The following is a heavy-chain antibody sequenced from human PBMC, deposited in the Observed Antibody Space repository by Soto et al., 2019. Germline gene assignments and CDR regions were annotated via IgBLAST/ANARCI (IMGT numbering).Heavy chain of an antibody. CDR2: IKSEGGGGAT. CDR1: GFTFSKAW. D-gene: IGHD6-13*01. J-gene: IGHJ4*02. CDR3: STLTYMAAAGHY. V-gene: IGHV3-15*07. Sequence: ESGGGLVKPGGSLRLSCVVSGFTFSKAWMNWVRQAPGKGLEWVGRIKSEGGGGATDYTAPVKDRFTISRDDSKNTLYLQMDSLKTEDTAVYYCSTLTYMAAAGHYWGQGTLVTVSS.